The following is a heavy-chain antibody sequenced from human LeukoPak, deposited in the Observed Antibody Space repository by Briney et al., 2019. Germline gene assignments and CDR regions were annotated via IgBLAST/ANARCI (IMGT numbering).Heavy chain of an antibody. J-gene: IGHJ4*02. CDR2: IIPIFGTA. CDR3: ARGHSGSYSGDY. V-gene: IGHV1-69*05. CDR1: GGTFSSYA. Sequence: SVKVSCKASGGTFSSYAISWVRQAPGRGLEWMGGIIPIFGTANYAQKFQGRVTITTDESTSTAYMELSSLRSEDTAVYYCARGHSGSYSGDYWGQGTLVTVSS. D-gene: IGHD1-26*01.